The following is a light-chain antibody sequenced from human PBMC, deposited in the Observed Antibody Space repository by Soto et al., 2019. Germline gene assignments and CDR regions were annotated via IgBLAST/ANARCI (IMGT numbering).Light chain of an antibody. V-gene: IGKV3-20*01. CDR1: QSVYNNY. Sequence: EVVLTQSPGTLSLPPGEGATLSCRASQSVYNNYLAWYQQKPGQAPRLLIYVASRRATGIPDRFSGSGSGADFTLTISRLEPEDFAVYYCQQYGGSPLITFGQGTRLEIK. J-gene: IGKJ5*01. CDR2: VAS. CDR3: QQYGGSPLIT.